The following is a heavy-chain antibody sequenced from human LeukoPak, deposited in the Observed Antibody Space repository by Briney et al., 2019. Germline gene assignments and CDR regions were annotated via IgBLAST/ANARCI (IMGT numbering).Heavy chain of an antibody. CDR3: AKSYYDSSGYYQRYFDH. J-gene: IGHJ4*02. D-gene: IGHD3-22*01. CDR1: GFTFSSYA. Sequence: PGGSLRLSCAASGFTFSSYAMSWVRQAPGKGLEWVSAMSGSGRTTYYADSVKGRFTISRDNSKNTLYLQMNSLRAEDTAVYYCAKSYYDSSGYYQRYFDHWGRGTLVTVSS. CDR2: MSGSGRTT. V-gene: IGHV3-23*01.